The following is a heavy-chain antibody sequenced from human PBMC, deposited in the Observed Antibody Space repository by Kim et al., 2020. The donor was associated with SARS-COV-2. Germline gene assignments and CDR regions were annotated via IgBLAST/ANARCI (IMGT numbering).Heavy chain of an antibody. J-gene: IGHJ5*02. CDR1: GYTFTSYD. CDR2: MNTNSGNT. Sequence: ASVKVSCKASGYTFTSYDINWVRQATGQGLEWMGWMNTNSGNTGYAQKFQGRVTMTRNTSISTAYMELSSLRSEDTAVYYCARGVAVASVAWFDPWGQGTLVTVSS. D-gene: IGHD6-19*01. CDR3: ARGVAVASVAWFDP. V-gene: IGHV1-8*01.